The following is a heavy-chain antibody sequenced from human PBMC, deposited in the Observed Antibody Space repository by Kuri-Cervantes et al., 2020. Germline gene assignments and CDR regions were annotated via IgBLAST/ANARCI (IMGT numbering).Heavy chain of an antibody. CDR3: ARELEWRPCSSTSCSHYNWFDP. D-gene: IGHD2-2*01. V-gene: IGHV4-4*07. J-gene: IGHJ5*02. CDR2: IYTSGST. CDR1: GGSISSYY. Sequence: SETLSLTCTVSGGSISSYYWNWFRQPAGKGLEWIGRIYTSGSTNYNPSLKSRVTISVDKSKNQFSLKLSSVTAADTAVYYCARELEWRPCSSTSCSHYNWFDPWGQGTLVTVSS.